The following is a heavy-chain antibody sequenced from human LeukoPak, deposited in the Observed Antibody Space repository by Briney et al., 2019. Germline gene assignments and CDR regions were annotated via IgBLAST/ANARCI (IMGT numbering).Heavy chain of an antibody. Sequence: ASVKVSCKASGYTFTGYYIHWLRQAPGQGLEWMGWIDPPSGATNYAQKFQDTVTMTRDRSIGTAHMEVRRLKSDDTAVYYCARSGFSTGFYMDFWGQGTLVPVSS. CDR2: IDPPSGAT. CDR3: ARSGFSTGFYMDF. J-gene: IGHJ4*02. V-gene: IGHV1-2*02. CDR1: GYTFTGYY. D-gene: IGHD6-19*01.